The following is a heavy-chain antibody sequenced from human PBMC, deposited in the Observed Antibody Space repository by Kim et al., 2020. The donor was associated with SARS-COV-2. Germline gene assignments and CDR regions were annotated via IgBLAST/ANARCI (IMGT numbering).Heavy chain of an antibody. CDR3: AKDGRGGGFLRGGYFDY. J-gene: IGHJ4*02. CDR1: GFTFDDYA. D-gene: IGHD3-3*01. CDR2: ISWNSGSI. Sequence: GGSLRLSCAASGFTFDDYAMHWVRQAPGKGLEWVSGISWNSGSIGYADSVKGRFTISRDNAKNSLYLQMNSLRAEDTALYYCAKDGRGGGFLRGGYFDYWVQGTLVTVSS. V-gene: IGHV3-9*01.